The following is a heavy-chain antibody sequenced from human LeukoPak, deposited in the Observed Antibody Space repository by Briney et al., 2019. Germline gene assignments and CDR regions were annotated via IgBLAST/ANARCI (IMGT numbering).Heavy chain of an antibody. J-gene: IGHJ5*02. CDR1: GGTFSSYA. CDR3: ARGQEWYSSSFWFDP. D-gene: IGHD6-6*01. V-gene: IGHV1-69*13. CDR2: IIPIFGTA. Sequence: GASVKVSCKASGGTFSSYAISWVRQAPGQGLEWMGGIIPIFGTANYAQKFQGRVTITADESTSTVYMELSSLRSEDTAVYYCARGQEWYSSSFWFDPWGQGTLVTVSS.